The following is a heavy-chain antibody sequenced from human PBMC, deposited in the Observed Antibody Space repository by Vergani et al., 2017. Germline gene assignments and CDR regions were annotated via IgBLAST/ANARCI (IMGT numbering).Heavy chain of an antibody. CDR3: ARDVRLLYNRFDP. D-gene: IGHD1-14*01. CDR2: TWYDGNNK. V-gene: IGHV3-33*01. J-gene: IGHJ5*02. CDR1: GFTFNQYG. Sequence: QVQLVESGGGVVQPGRSLRLSCAASGFTFNQYGMHWVRQAPGKGLEWVAVTWYDGNNKQYADSVKGRFTISRDTSKSTMYLQMNSLGDEDTGVYYCARDVRLLYNRFDPWGQGTLVTVSS.